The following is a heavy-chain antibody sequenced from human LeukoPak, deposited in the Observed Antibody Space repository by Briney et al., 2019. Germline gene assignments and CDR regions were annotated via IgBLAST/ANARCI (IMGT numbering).Heavy chain of an antibody. CDR3: ARALNPLPGTYYFEY. Sequence: PSETLSLTCTVSGVSINSHNWSGIPQPPGKGLEWGVHICISGSTNDKSSPQSRVTMSVDTSKNQFSLKLSSVTAADTAVYYCARALNPLPGTYYFEYWGQGTLVTVSS. V-gene: IGHV4-4*07. D-gene: IGHD2-15*01. J-gene: IGHJ4*02. CDR1: GVSINSHN. CDR2: ICISGST.